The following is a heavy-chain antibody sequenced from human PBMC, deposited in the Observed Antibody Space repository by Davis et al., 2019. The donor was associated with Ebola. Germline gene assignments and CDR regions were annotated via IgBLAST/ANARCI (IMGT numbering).Heavy chain of an antibody. Sequence: GESLKISCAASGFTFSSYWMSWVRQAPGKGLEWVAAISGSGDSTYYADSVKGRFTISRDNSMNTLYLQMNSLRAEDTAVYYCAKSTGFLVVDDAFDIWGQGTMVTVSS. CDR2: ISGSGDST. D-gene: IGHD3-3*01. CDR1: GFTFSSYW. V-gene: IGHV3-23*01. CDR3: AKSTGFLVVDDAFDI. J-gene: IGHJ3*02.